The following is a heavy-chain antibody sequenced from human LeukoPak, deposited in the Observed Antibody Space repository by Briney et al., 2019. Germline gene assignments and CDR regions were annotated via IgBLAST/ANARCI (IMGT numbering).Heavy chain of an antibody. Sequence: SETLSLTCTVSGGSISSYYWSWIRQPPGKGLEWIGYIYYSGSTNYNPSLKSRVTISIDTSKNHFSLKLSSVTAADTAVYYCARGGSSGWLDYWGQGTPVTVSS. D-gene: IGHD6-19*01. J-gene: IGHJ4*02. V-gene: IGHV4-59*01. CDR3: ARGGSSGWLDY. CDR2: IYYSGST. CDR1: GGSISSYY.